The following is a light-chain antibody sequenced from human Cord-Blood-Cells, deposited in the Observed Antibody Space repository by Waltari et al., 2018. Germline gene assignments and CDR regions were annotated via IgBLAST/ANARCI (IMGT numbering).Light chain of an antibody. CDR2: QDG. Sequence: SYELTQPPSVSVSPGQTASITCSGDKLGDKYACWYQQKPGQSPVLVIYQDGKRPSGIPGRFSGSNSGNPATLTISGTQAMDEADYYCQAWDSSTVVFGGGTKLTVL. V-gene: IGLV3-1*01. CDR1: KLGDKY. CDR3: QAWDSSTVV. J-gene: IGLJ2*01.